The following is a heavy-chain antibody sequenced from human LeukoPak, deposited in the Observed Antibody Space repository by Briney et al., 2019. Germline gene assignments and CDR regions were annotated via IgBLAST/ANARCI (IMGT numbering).Heavy chain of an antibody. CDR1: GFTFSRFW. CDR2: IDQSGGRN. J-gene: IGHJ3*02. Sequence: GGSLRLSCAASGFTFSRFWMNWGRQARGRGMQWVTNIDQSGGRNNYVDSVKGGFTISRDNAKNSLFLEMSSLRADGTAVYFCARDVEGGTFDIWGQGTTVTVSS. V-gene: IGHV3-7*05. CDR3: ARDVEGGTFDI. D-gene: IGHD3-16*01.